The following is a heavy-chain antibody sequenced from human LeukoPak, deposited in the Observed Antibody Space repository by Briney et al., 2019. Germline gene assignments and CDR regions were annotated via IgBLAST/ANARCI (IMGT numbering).Heavy chain of an antibody. J-gene: IGHJ5*02. CDR2: IYHSGST. Sequence: SETLSPTCAVSGGSISSSNWWSWVRQPPGKGLEWIGGIYHSGSTNYNPSLKSRVTISVDKSKNQFSLKLSSVTAADTAVYYCARVAVKDIVVVPAAMNWFDPWGQGTLVTVSS. CDR3: ARVAVKDIVVVPAAMNWFDP. V-gene: IGHV4-4*02. D-gene: IGHD2-2*01. CDR1: GGSISSSNW.